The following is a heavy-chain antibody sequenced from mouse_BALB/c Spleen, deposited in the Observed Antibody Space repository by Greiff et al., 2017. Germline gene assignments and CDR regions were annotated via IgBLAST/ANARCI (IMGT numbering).Heavy chain of an antibody. CDR2: IWAGGST. D-gene: IGHD2-14*01. V-gene: IGHV2-9*02. Sequence: VQRVESGPGLVAPSQSLSITCTVSGFSLTSYGVHWVRQPPGKGLEWLGVIWAGGSTNYNTALMARLSISKDNSKSQVFLKMNSLRTDDTAMYYCAIAYYRYAMDYWGQGTSVSVSS. CDR1: GFSLTSYG. J-gene: IGHJ4*01. CDR3: AIAYYRYAMDY.